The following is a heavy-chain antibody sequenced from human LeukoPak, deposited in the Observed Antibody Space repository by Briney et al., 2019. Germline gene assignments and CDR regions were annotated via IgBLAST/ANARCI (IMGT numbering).Heavy chain of an antibody. Sequence: PSETLSLTCTVSGGSISSGNYYWSWIRQPAGKGLEWIVRFYTSGSTNYSPARKSRLTISVHTSKNQFSLKLSSVTAADTAVYYCARLWGYGDYFYFDYWGQGTLVSVSS. D-gene: IGHD4-17*01. J-gene: IGHJ4*02. CDR3: ARLWGYGDYFYFDY. CDR1: GGSISSGNYY. V-gene: IGHV4-61*02. CDR2: FYTSGST.